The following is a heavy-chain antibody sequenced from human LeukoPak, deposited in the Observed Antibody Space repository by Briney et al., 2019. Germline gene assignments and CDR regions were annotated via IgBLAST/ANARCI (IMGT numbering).Heavy chain of an antibody. V-gene: IGHV4-59*01. CDR1: GGSISSYY. CDR2: IYYSGST. CDR3: ARVHYGSGIDY. J-gene: IGHJ4*02. D-gene: IGHD3-10*01. Sequence: SETLSPTCTVSGGSISSYYWSWIRQPPGKGLEWIGYIYYSGSTNYNPSLKSRVTISVDTSKNQFSLKLSSVTAADTAVYYCARVHYGSGIDYWGQGTLVTVSS.